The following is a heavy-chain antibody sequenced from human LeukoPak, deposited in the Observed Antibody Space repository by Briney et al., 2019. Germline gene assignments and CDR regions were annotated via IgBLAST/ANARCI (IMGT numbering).Heavy chain of an antibody. J-gene: IGHJ4*02. CDR3: ASLHCGGDCYRDSSDY. Sequence: GGSLRLSCAASGFTLSSNYMSWVRQAAGKGLEWVSVIYSGGRTYYADSVTGRFTISRENSKNTLYLQMNSLRAEDTAVYYCASLHCGGDCYRDSSDYCGQGTLVTVSS. CDR1: GFTLSSNY. D-gene: IGHD2-21*02. CDR2: IYSGGRT. V-gene: IGHV3-66*01.